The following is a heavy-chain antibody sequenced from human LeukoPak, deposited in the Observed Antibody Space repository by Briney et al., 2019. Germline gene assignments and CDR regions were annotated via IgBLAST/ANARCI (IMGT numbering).Heavy chain of an antibody. D-gene: IGHD5-24*01. Sequence: SETLSLTCAVYGGSFSGYYWSWIRQPPGKGLEWIGEINHSGSTNYNPSLKSRVTISVDTSKNQFSLKLSSVTAADMAVYYCARGTRWLQSPRRFDPWGQGTLVTVSS. CDR2: INHSGST. CDR1: GGSFSGYY. CDR3: ARGTRWLQSPRRFDP. V-gene: IGHV4-34*01. J-gene: IGHJ5*02.